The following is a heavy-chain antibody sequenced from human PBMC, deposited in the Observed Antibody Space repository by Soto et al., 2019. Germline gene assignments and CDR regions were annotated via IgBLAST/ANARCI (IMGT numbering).Heavy chain of an antibody. J-gene: IGHJ4*02. Sequence: SQTLSLTCAISGDSVSSNSAAWNWIRQSPSRGLEWLGRTYYRSKWYNDYAVSVKSRMTINPDTSKNQFSLQLNSVTPEDTAVYYCARALITMVRGVIITNWGQGTLVTVSS. CDR2: TYYRSKWYN. D-gene: IGHD3-10*01. CDR3: ARALITMVRGVIITN. CDR1: GDSVSSNSAA. V-gene: IGHV6-1*01.